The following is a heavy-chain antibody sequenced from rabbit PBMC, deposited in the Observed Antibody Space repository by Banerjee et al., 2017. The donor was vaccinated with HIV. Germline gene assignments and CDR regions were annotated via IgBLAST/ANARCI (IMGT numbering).Heavy chain of an antibody. CDR1: GFSFSSGYW. D-gene: IGHD4-1*01. CDR2: IGTSSGIT. CDR3: ARDLAGVIGWNFDL. J-gene: IGHJ4*01. Sequence: QEQLEESGGDLVKPGASLTLTCTASGFSFSSGYWICWVRQAPGKGLEWIACIGTSSGITWYASWVNGRFTISRSTSLNTVTLQMTSLTAADTATYFCARDLAGVIGWNFDLWGPGTLVTVS. V-gene: IGHV1S43*01.